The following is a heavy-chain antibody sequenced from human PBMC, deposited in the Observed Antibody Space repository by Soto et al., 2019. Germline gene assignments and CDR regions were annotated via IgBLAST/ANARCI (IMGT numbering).Heavy chain of an antibody. CDR2: ISGSGGST. D-gene: IGHD4-17*01. CDR3: AKWPPKTVTTRYFDY. J-gene: IGHJ4*02. CDR1: GFTFSSYA. Sequence: VGSLRLSCAASGFTFSSYAMSWVRQAPGKGLEWVSAISGSGGSTYYADSVKGRFTISRDNSKNTLYLQMNSLRAEDTAVYYCAKWPPKTVTTRYFDYWGQGTLVTVSS. V-gene: IGHV3-23*01.